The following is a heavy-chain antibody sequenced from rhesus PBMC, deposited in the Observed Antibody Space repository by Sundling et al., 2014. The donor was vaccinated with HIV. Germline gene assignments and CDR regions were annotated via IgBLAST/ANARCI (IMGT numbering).Heavy chain of an antibody. CDR3: ARGPILYWWN. J-gene: IGHJ4*01. CDR1: GDSISGGSG. V-gene: IGHV4-93*01. Sequence: QLQLRESGPGLVKPSETLSLTCAVSGDSISGGSGWSWIRQPPGKGLEWIGGIYGSGGSTEYNPSLKSRVTISKDTSKNQFSLKLSSVTAADTAVYYCARGPILYWWNWGQGVLVTVSS. CDR2: IYGSGGST. D-gene: IGHD2-21*01.